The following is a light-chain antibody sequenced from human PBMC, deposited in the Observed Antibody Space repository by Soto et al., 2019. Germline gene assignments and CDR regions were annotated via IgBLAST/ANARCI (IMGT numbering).Light chain of an antibody. V-gene: IGKV1-39*01. J-gene: IGKJ5*01. CDR1: QSISSY. Sequence: TQKPRSASSLSASVRPSVTITSRASQSISSYLNWYQQKPGKAPKLLIYAASSLQSGVPSRFIVRGSGTDFTLTISSLQPEDFATYYWQQSYRTPITFGQGTRLEIK. CDR3: QQSYRTPIT. CDR2: AAS.